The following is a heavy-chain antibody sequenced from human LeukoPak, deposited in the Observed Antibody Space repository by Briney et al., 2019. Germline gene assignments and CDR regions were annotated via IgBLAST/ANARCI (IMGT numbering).Heavy chain of an antibody. CDR3: AKDSDVFGLTECYFDY. CDR2: ISGSGGST. Sequence: GGSLRLSCAASGFTFSSYAMSWVRQAPGKGLEWVSAISGSGGSTYYADSVKGRFTISRDNSKNTLYLQMNSLRAEDTAVYYCAKDSDVFGLTECYFDYWGQGTLVTVSS. J-gene: IGHJ4*02. V-gene: IGHV3-23*01. CDR1: GFTFSSYA. D-gene: IGHD3-3*01.